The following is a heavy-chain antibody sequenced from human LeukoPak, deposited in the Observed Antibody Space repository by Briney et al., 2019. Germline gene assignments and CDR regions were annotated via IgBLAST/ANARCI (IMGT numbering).Heavy chain of an antibody. D-gene: IGHD5-12*01. CDR3: ARPYSGYDSNWFDP. Sequence: GGSLRLSCAASGFTFSSYWMSWVRQAPGEGLEWVANIKQDGSEKYYVDSVKGRFTISRDNAKNSLYLQMNSLRAEDTAVYYCARPYSGYDSNWFDPWGQGTLVTVSS. V-gene: IGHV3-7*01. J-gene: IGHJ5*02. CDR2: IKQDGSEK. CDR1: GFTFSSYW.